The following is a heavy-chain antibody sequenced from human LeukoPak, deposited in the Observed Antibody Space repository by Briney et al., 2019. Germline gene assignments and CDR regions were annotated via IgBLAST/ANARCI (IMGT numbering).Heavy chain of an antibody. Sequence: GGSLRLSCAASGFTFSSYGMHWVRQAPGKGLEWVAVISYDGSNKYYADSVKGRFTISRDNSKNTLYLQMNSLRAEDTAVYYCARDRDRFTTFGAPIARFYYDMDAWGQGTTVTVSS. D-gene: IGHD3-3*01. V-gene: IGHV3-30*03. CDR2: ISYDGSNK. CDR1: GFTFSSYG. J-gene: IGHJ6*02. CDR3: ARDRDRFTTFGAPIARFYYDMDA.